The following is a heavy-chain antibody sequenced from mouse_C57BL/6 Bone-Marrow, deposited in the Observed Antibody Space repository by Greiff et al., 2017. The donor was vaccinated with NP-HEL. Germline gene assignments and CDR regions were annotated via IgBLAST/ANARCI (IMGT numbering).Heavy chain of an antibody. CDR1: GYTFTNYW. CDR3: ARWRYYYGSSPWYFDV. D-gene: IGHD1-1*01. Sequence: VHLVESGAELVRPGTSVKMSCKASGYTFTNYWIGWAKQRPGHGLEWIGDIYPGGGYTNYNEKFKGKATLTADKSSSTAYMQFSSLTSEDSAIYYCARWRYYYGSSPWYFDVWGTGTTVTVSS. V-gene: IGHV1-63*01. CDR2: IYPGGGYT. J-gene: IGHJ1*03.